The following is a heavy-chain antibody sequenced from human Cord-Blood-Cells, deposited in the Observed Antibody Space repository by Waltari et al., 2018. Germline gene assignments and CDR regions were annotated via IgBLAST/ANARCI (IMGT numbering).Heavy chain of an antibody. CDR3: ARVYYYDSSGYLTGYYYGMDV. CDR2: ST. Sequence: STNYNPSLKSRVTISVDTSKNQFSLKLSSVTAADTAVYYCARVYYYDSSGYLTGYYYGMDVWGQGTTVTVSS. J-gene: IGHJ6*02. V-gene: IGHV4-59*01. D-gene: IGHD3-22*01.